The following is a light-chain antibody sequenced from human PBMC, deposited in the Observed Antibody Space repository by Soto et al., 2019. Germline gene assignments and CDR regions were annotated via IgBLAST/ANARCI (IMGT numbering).Light chain of an antibody. CDR3: QQHNTWPRT. CDR2: GAS. J-gene: IGKJ4*01. CDR1: QSVSSSY. V-gene: IGKV3-20*01. Sequence: EIVLTQSPGTLSLSPGERATLSCRASQSVSSSYLAWYQQKPGQAPRLLIYGASSRATGIPDRFGGSGSGTDFTLTISRLESEDFAVYYCQQHNTWPRTFGGGTKVDNK.